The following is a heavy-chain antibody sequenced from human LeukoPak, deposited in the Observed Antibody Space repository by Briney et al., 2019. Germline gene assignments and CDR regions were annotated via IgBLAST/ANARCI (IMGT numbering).Heavy chain of an antibody. CDR3: ARVAYGSGSYVIDY. D-gene: IGHD3-10*01. CDR2: IYTSGST. V-gene: IGHV4-4*07. CDR1: GGSISSYY. Sequence: SETLSLTCTVSGGSISSYYWSWIRQPAGKGLEWIGRIYTSGSTNYNPSLKSRVTMSVDTSKNQFSLKLSSVTAADTAVYYCARVAYGSGSYVIDYWGQGTLVTVSS. J-gene: IGHJ4*02.